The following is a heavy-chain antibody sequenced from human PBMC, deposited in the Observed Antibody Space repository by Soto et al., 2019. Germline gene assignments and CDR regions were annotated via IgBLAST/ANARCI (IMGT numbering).Heavy chain of an antibody. Sequence: QVQLVQSGAEVKKPGSSVKVSCKASGGTFSSYAISWVRQAPGQGLEWMGGIIPIFGTANYAQKFQGRVMITADESTSTAYMELSSLRSEDTAVYYCARGYSSSWYNYYYYGMDVWGQGTTVTVSS. CDR2: IIPIFGTA. D-gene: IGHD6-13*01. V-gene: IGHV1-69*19. J-gene: IGHJ6*02. CDR3: ARGYSSSWYNYYYYGMDV. CDR1: GGTFSSYA.